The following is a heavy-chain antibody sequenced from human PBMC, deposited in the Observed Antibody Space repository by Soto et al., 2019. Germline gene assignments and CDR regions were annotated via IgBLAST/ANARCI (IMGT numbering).Heavy chain of an antibody. V-gene: IGHV3-23*01. CDR2: ISVSGDYT. Sequence: EVQLSESGGGLVQPGGSLSLSCAASGFTFSNYAMSWVRQAPGKGLEWVSAISVSGDYTYYAESVKGRVTISRDNSKNTLYLQMNSLRAEDTAGYYCARGGTYNWNAYCDYWGQGSLVTVSS. J-gene: IGHJ4*02. CDR1: GFTFSNYA. D-gene: IGHD1-1*01. CDR3: ARGGTYNWNAYCDY.